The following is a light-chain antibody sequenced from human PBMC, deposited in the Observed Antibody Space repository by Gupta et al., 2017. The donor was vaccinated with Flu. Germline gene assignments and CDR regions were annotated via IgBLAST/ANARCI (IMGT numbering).Light chain of an antibody. CDR1: QSVSST. Sequence: PATLSVSPGERVTLSCRASQSVSSTLAWYQQKPGQAPRLLIYDASTRPTGIPARFSGSGSGTEFTLTISSLQSEDFAVYYCQQYNDWPLTFGGGTKVEIK. CDR3: QQYNDWPLT. V-gene: IGKV3-15*01. J-gene: IGKJ4*01. CDR2: DAS.